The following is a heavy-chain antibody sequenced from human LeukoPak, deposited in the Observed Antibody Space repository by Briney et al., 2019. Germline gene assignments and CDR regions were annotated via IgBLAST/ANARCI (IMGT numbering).Heavy chain of an antibody. CDR3: AASLPNIVVVPATKGPFGY. CDR1: GFTFSSYS. Sequence: GGSLRLSCAASGFTFSSYSMNWVRQAPGKGLEWGSYISGSSSTIYYADSVKGRFTISRDNGKNTLYLQMNSLGAEDTAVYYCAASLPNIVVVPATKGPFGYWGQGTLVTVSS. J-gene: IGHJ4*02. V-gene: IGHV3-48*01. D-gene: IGHD2-2*01. CDR2: ISGSSSTI.